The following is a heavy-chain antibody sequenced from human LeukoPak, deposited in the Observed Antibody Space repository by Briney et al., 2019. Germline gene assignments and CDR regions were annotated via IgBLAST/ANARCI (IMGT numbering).Heavy chain of an antibody. V-gene: IGHV3-66*01. Sequence: GGSLRLSCAASGITVSANYWNWVRQAPGKGLEWVSVISSGGSTSYADSEKGRFTISRDNSKNTLYLQMNSLRAEDTAVYYCARGWSSSSYFGYWGQGTLVTVSS. CDR2: ISSGGST. D-gene: IGHD6-6*01. CDR3: ARGWSSSSYFGY. CDR1: GITVSANY. J-gene: IGHJ4*02.